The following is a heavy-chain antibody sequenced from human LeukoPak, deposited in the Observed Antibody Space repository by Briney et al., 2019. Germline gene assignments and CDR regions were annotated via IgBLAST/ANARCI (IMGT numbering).Heavy chain of an antibody. Sequence: SETLSLTCSVSGASLSSRTSYWGWIRRPPGKGLEWIGIIYYTGSTDYNPSLKRRVTLSADTSKNQFSLKLTSVTAADTAVYYCTRRRYYDPVGLDFWGRGTLVTVSS. CDR2: IYYTGST. CDR3: TRRRYYDPVGLDF. CDR1: GASLSSRTSY. D-gene: IGHD3-22*01. J-gene: IGHJ4*02. V-gene: IGHV4-39*07.